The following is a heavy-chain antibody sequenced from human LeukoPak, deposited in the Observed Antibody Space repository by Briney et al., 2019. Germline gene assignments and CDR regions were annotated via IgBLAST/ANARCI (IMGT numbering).Heavy chain of an antibody. J-gene: IGHJ4*02. Sequence: TSETLSLTCTVSGGSISSSSYYWGWIRQPPGKGLEWIGSIYYSGSTYYNPSLKSRVTISVDTSKNQFSLKLSSVTAADTAVYYCASVDYYASGSYRWWGQGTLVTVSS. D-gene: IGHD3-10*01. CDR2: IYYSGST. V-gene: IGHV4-39*01. CDR3: ASVDYYASGSYRW. CDR1: GGSISSSSYY.